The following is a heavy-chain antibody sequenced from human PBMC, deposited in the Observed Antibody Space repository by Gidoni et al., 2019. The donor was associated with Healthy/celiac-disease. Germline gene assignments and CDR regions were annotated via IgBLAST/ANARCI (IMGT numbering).Heavy chain of an antibody. CDR1: GFTFSSYS. D-gene: IGHD6-19*01. J-gene: IGHJ4*02. V-gene: IGHV3-21*01. CDR3: ASYSSGWSADY. CDR2: ISSSSSYI. Sequence: EGQMVESGGGLVKPGGSLRLSWAASGFTFSSYSMNWDRQAPGKGLEWVSSISSSSSYIYYADSVKGRFTISRDNAKNSLYLQMNSLRAEDTAVYYCASYSSGWSADYWGQGTLVTVSS.